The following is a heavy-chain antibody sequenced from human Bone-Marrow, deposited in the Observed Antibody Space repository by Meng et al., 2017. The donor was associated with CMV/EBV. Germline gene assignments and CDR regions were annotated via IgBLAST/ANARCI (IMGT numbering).Heavy chain of an antibody. Sequence: SVKVSCKASGCTFSSYAISWVRQAPGQGLEWMGGIIPIFGTANYAQKFQGRVTITTDESTSTAYMELSSLRSEDTAVYYCAGSYYDFWSGYLDYYYGMDVWGQGTTVTVSS. J-gene: IGHJ6*02. CDR2: IIPIFGTA. CDR1: GCTFSSYA. V-gene: IGHV1-69*05. CDR3: AGSYYDFWSGYLDYYYGMDV. D-gene: IGHD3-3*01.